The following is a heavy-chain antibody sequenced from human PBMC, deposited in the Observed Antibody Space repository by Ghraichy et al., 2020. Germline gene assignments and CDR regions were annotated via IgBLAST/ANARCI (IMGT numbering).Heavy chain of an antibody. J-gene: IGHJ6*03. D-gene: IGHD2-2*01. Sequence: GGSLRLSCAASGFTFSSYGMHWVRQAPGKGLEWVAFIRYDGSNKYYADSVKGRFTISRDSSKNTLYLQMNSLRAEDTAVYYCAKDAGENQLLTYYYYYYYMDVWGKGTTVTVSS. V-gene: IGHV3-30*02. CDR2: IRYDGSNK. CDR1: GFTFSSYG. CDR3: AKDAGENQLLTYYYYYYYMDV.